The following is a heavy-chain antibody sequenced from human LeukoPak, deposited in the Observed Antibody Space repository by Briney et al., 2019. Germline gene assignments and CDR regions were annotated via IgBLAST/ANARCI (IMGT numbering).Heavy chain of an antibody. V-gene: IGHV4-59*01. CDR1: GGSISSYY. J-gene: IGHJ6*02. CDR2: IYYSGST. Sequence: SETLSLTCTVSGGSISSYYWSWIRQPPGKGLEWIGYIYYSGSTNYNPSLKSRVTISVDTSKNQFPLKLSSVTAADTAVYYCARDGYGDYGGKDYYGMDVWGQGTTVTVSS. D-gene: IGHD4-23*01. CDR3: ARDGYGDYGGKDYYGMDV.